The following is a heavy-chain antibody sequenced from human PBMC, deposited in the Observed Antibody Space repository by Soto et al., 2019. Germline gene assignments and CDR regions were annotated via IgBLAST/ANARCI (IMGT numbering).Heavy chain of an antibody. D-gene: IGHD6-19*01. V-gene: IGHV1-8*01. CDR2: MNPNSGNT. J-gene: IGHJ6*02. Sequence: ASVKVSCKASGYTFTSYDINWVRQATGQGLEWMGWMNPNSGNTGYAQKFQGWVTMTRDTSISTAYMELSRLRSDDTAVYYCARTPIAVAGGYYYYGMDVWGQGTTVTVSS. CDR1: GYTFTSYD. CDR3: ARTPIAVAGGYYYYGMDV.